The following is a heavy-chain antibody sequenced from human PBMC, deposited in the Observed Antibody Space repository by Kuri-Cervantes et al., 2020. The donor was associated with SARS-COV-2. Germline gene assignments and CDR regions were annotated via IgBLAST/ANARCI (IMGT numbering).Heavy chain of an antibody. CDR3: ARADRRVQGVIITRYYYYYYMDV. D-gene: IGHD3-10*01. Sequence: ASVKVSCKASGYTFTSYAMHWMRQAPGQRLEWMGWSNAGNGNTKYSQEFQGRVTITRDTSASTAYMELSSLRSEDTAVYYCARADRRVQGVIITRYYYYYYMDVWGKGTTVTVSS. V-gene: IGHV1-3*02. CDR1: GYTFTSYA. J-gene: IGHJ6*03. CDR2: SNAGNGNT.